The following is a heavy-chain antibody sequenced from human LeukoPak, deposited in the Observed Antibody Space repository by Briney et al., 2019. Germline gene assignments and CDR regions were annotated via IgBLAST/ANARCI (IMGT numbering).Heavy chain of an antibody. CDR1: GYTFTGYD. V-gene: IGHV1-8*01. D-gene: IGHD2-2*01. CDR2: MNPNSGNT. J-gene: IGHJ6*02. CDR3: AIIVVVPVSSYYYGMDV. Sequence: ASVKVSCKASGYTFTGYDINWVRQATGQGLEWMGWMNPNSGNTGYAQKFQGRVTMTRNTSISTAYMELSSLRSEDTAVYYCAIIVVVPVSSYYYGMDVWGQGTTVTVSS.